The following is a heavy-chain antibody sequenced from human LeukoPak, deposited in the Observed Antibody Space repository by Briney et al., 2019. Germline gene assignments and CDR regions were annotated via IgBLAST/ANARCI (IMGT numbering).Heavy chain of an antibody. V-gene: IGHV3-74*01. D-gene: IGHD7-27*01. CDR1: GFTFSSYW. CDR2: VNTDGSTP. CDR3: ARNWGWGDY. Sequence: GGSLRLSCAASGFTFSSYWMHWVRQAPGKGLVWVSRVNTDGSTPTYADSVKGRFTISRDNAQNSLYLQMDSLRAEDTAVYYCARNWGWGDYWGLGTLVTVSS. J-gene: IGHJ4*02.